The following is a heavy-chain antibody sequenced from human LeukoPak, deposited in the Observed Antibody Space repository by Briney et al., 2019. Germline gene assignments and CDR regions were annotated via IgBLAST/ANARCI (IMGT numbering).Heavy chain of an antibody. V-gene: IGHV4-34*01. CDR1: GGSFSGYY. D-gene: IGHD3-10*01. CDR2: INHSGST. J-gene: IGHJ4*02. CDR3: AREPMVRGVIPY. Sequence: PSETLSLTCAVYGGSFSGYYWSWIRQPPGKGLEWIGEINHSGSTNYNPSLKSRVTISVDTSKNQFSLKLSSVTAADTAVYYCAREPMVRGVIPYWGQGTLVTVSS.